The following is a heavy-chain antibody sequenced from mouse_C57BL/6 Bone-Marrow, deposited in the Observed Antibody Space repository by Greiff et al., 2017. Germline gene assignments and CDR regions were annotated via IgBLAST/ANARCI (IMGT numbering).Heavy chain of an antibody. J-gene: IGHJ4*01. CDR3: ARSRGGYSNYAMDY. CDR2: INPSNGGT. V-gene: IGHV1-53*01. D-gene: IGHD2-5*01. CDR1: GYTFTSYW. Sequence: QVQLQQPGTELVKPGASVKLSCKASGYTFTSYWMHWVKQRPGQGLEWIGNINPSNGGTNYNEKFKSKATLTVDKSSSTADMQLSSLTAEDSAVYYCARSRGGYSNYAMDYWGQGTSVTVSS.